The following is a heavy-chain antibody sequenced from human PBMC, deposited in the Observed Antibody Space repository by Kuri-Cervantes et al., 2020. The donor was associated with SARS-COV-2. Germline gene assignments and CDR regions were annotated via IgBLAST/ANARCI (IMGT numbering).Heavy chain of an antibody. Sequence: SCTVSGGSISSYYWSWIRQPPGKGLEWIGYTYYSGSTNYNPSLKSRVTISVDTSKNQFSLKLSSVTAADTAVYYCARVRVGGMDVWGQGTTVTVSS. CDR2: TYYSGST. J-gene: IGHJ6*02. CDR3: ARVRVGGMDV. CDR1: GGSISSYY. V-gene: IGHV4-59*01.